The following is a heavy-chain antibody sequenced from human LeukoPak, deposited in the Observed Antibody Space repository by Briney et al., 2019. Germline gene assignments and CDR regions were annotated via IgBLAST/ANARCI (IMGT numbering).Heavy chain of an antibody. D-gene: IGHD3-16*02. V-gene: IGHV3-30*02. CDR1: GFTFSTYG. Sequence: GGSLRLSCAASGFTFSTYGMLWVRQAPGQGPEWVALIRYDGSNKYYADSVKGRFTISRDNSNNTVYLQMNTLRAEDTAVYYCAREYDYVWGNFRYDSYYYGMDVWGQGTTVTVSS. J-gene: IGHJ6*02. CDR3: AREYDYVWGNFRYDSYYYGMDV. CDR2: IRYDGSNK.